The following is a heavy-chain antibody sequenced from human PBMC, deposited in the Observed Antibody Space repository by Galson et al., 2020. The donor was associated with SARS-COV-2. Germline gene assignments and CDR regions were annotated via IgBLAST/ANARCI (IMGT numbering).Heavy chain of an antibody. Sequence: ASVKVFCKASGYIFTDYYIHWIRQAPGQGLECMGWVDPNTGGTNYAQRFQARVTMTRDTSIKTAYMELSGLTSDDTAVYYCARGDTGYSFDGGQGTLVTVSS. V-gene: IGHV1-2*02. J-gene: IGHJ4*02. CDR2: VDPNTGGT. CDR1: GYIFTDYY. D-gene: IGHD5-18*01. CDR3: ARGDTGYSFD.